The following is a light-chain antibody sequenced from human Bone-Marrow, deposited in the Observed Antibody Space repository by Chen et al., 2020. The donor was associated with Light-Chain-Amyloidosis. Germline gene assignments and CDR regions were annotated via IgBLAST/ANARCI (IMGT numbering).Light chain of an antibody. CDR3: QSYQGSSQGV. J-gene: IGLJ3*02. Sequence: NFMLTQPHSLSASPGKTVIISCTRSSGSIATTYVQWYQQRPGSSPTPVIYEDDQRPSGVPDRFSGSIDRSSNSASLTISGLKTEDEADYYCQSYQGSSQGVFGGGTKLTVL. V-gene: IGLV6-57*01. CDR2: EDD. CDR1: SGSIATTY.